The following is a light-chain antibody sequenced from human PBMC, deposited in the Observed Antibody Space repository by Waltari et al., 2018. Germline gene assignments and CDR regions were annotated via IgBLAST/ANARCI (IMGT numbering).Light chain of an antibody. CDR2: GAS. CDR1: QSVSSSY. Sequence: EIVLTQSPGTLSLSPGERATLSCRASQSVSSSYLAWYQQKPGQAPRLLIYGASSRATGIPDRFSSSGAGADWTLTISRLEPEDLAVYYCQQYGGALTFGGGTKVEIK. CDR3: QQYGGALT. J-gene: IGKJ4*01. V-gene: IGKV3-20*01.